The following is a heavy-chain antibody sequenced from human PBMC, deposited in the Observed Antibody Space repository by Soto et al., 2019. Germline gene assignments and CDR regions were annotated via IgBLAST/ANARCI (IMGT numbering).Heavy chain of an antibody. V-gene: IGHV3-23*05. Sequence: QSGGSLRLSCAASGFTVDNGMTWVRQAPGKGLEWISTVDYSGNNQHYADSVKGRFTISRDKSRNTIALQMSNLRAEDTALYYCAKDRDHITFGGVIVNSFDYWGKGNLVTVSS. D-gene: IGHD3-16*02. CDR2: VDYSGNNQ. CDR1: GFTVDNG. J-gene: IGHJ4*02. CDR3: AKDRDHITFGGVIVNSFDY.